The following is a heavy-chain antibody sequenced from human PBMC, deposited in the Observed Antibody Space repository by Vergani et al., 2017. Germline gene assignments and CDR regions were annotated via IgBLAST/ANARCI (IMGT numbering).Heavy chain of an antibody. Sequence: EVQLLESGGGLVQPGGSLRLSCAASGFTFSSYGMSWVRQAPGKGLEWVSVISGSGGGTYYADSVKGRFTISRDKSKNTLYLQMNSLRAEDTAVYYCVVTQCPEIEIWGQGTLVTVSS. CDR2: ISGSGGGT. CDR1: GFTFSSYG. D-gene: IGHD4-11*01. V-gene: IGHV3-23*01. J-gene: IGHJ4*02. CDR3: VVTQCPEIEI.